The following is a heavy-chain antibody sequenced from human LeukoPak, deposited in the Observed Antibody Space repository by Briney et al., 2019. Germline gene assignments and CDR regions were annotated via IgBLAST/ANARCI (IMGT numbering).Heavy chain of an antibody. D-gene: IGHD1-26*01. J-gene: IGHJ6*03. CDR3: ARAGSYRGYYYYCYMDV. Sequence: PPGGSLRLSCAASGFTFSSYWMHWVRHAPGKGLVWVSRINTDGSSTSYADSVKGRFTISRDNAKNTLYLQMNSLRAEDTAVYYCARAGSYRGYYYYCYMDVWGKGTTVTVSS. CDR1: GFTFSSYW. V-gene: IGHV3-74*01. CDR2: INTDGSST.